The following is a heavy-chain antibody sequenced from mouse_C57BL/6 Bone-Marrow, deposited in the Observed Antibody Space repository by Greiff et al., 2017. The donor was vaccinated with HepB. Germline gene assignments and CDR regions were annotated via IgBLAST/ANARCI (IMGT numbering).Heavy chain of an antibody. Sequence: QVQLQQPGAELVKPGASVKLSCKASGYTFTSYWMQWVKQRPGQGLEWIGEIDPSDSYTNYNQKFKGKATLTVDPSSSTAYMQLSSLTSEDSAVYYCARSGDYDAKDYWGQGTSVTVSS. CDR1: GYTFTSYW. V-gene: IGHV1-50*01. CDR2: IDPSDSYT. D-gene: IGHD3-1*01. CDR3: ARSGDYDAKDY. J-gene: IGHJ4*01.